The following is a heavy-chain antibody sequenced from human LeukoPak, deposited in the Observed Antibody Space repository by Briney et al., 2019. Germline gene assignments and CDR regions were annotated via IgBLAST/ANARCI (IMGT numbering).Heavy chain of an antibody. CDR3: ARAKSDWEIVVVPAVKRHAFDI. CDR1: GYTFTSYA. D-gene: IGHD2-2*01. Sequence: ASVKVSCKASGYTFTSYAMHWVRQAPGQRLEWMGGIIPIFGTANYAQKFQGRVTITADESTSTAYMELSSLRSEDTAVYYCARAKSDWEIVVVPAVKRHAFDIWGQGTMVTVSS. V-gene: IGHV1-69*13. J-gene: IGHJ3*02. CDR2: IIPIFGTA.